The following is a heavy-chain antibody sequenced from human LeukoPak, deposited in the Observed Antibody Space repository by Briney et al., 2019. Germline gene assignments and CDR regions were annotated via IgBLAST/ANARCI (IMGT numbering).Heavy chain of an antibody. V-gene: IGHV3-30*18. CDR3: AKSAEGGYYYDSSGYSYYDY. J-gene: IGHJ4*02. Sequence: GGSLRLSCAASGFTFSSYGMHWVRQAPGKGLEWVAVISYDGSNKYYADSVKGRFTISRDNSKNTLYLQMNSLRAEDTAVYYCAKSAEGGYYYDSSGYSYYDYWGQGTLVTVSS. D-gene: IGHD3-22*01. CDR1: GFTFSSYG. CDR2: ISYDGSNK.